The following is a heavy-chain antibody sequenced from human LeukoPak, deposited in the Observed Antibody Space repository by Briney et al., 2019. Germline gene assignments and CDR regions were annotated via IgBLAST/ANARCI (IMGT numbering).Heavy chain of an antibody. J-gene: IGHJ4*02. Sequence: SGGSLRLSCAASGFTVSSNYMSWVRQAPGKGLEWVSVIYSGGSTYYADSVKGRFPISRHNSKNTLYLQMNSLRAEDSAVYYCARDLNYYDSIWGQGTLVTVSS. CDR2: IYSGGST. D-gene: IGHD3-22*01. V-gene: IGHV3-53*04. CDR3: ARDLNYYDSI. CDR1: GFTVSSNY.